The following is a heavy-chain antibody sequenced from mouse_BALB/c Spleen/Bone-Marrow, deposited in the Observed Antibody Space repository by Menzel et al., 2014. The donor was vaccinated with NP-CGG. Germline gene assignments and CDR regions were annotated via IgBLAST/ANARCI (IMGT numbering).Heavy chain of an antibody. V-gene: IGHV1-7*01. CDR1: GYTFTDYW. CDR2: INPSSGYT. D-gene: IGHD1-1*01. CDR3: ARRYGSLWYFDV. Sequence: VHLVESGAELAKPGASVKMSCKASGYTFTDYWIHWVKQRPGQGLEWIGYINPSSGYTEYNQKFKDKATLTADKSSSTAYMQLNILTSEDSAVYYCARRYGSLWYFDVWGAGTTVTVSS. J-gene: IGHJ1*01.